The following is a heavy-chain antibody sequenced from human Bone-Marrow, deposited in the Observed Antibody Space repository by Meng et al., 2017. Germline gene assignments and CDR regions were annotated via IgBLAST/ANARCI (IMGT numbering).Heavy chain of an antibody. CDR1: GFTFSAYE. V-gene: IGHV3-48*03. CDR2: ISGGGGLI. J-gene: IGHJ4*02. Sequence: GESLKISCAASGFTFSAYEMNWVRQAPGKGLEWLSYISGGGGLIYYADSVRGRFTISRDNAKNSLYLQMNSLRAEDTAVYYCARDRDHITSYYEDGFDYWGQGNLV. CDR3: ARDRDHITSYYEDGFDY. D-gene: IGHD3-3*01.